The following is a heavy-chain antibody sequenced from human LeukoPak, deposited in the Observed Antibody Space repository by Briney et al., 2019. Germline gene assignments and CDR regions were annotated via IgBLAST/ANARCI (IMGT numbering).Heavy chain of an antibody. CDR3: ARDRYGSSYRFDP. V-gene: IGHV4-61*02. J-gene: IGHJ5*02. D-gene: IGHD6-13*01. Sequence: SQTLSLTCTVSGGSISSGSYYWSWIRQPAGKGLEWMGRIYSSGSTNYNPSLKSRVTISVDTSKNQFSLKLSSVTAADTAVYYCARDRYGSSYRFDPWGQGTLVTVSS. CDR1: GGSISSGSYY. CDR2: IYSSGST.